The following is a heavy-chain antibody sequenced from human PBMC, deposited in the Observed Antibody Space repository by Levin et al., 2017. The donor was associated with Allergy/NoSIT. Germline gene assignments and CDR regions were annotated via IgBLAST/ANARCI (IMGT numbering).Heavy chain of an antibody. CDR2: ISGSGGST. J-gene: IGHJ6*02. Sequence: RGESLKISCAASGFTFSSYAMSWVRQAPGKGLEWVSAISGSGGSTYYADSVKGRFTISRDNSKNTLYLQMNSLRAEDTAVYYCAKGGHRDIVVAGRGGGMDVWGQGTTVTVSS. V-gene: IGHV3-23*01. CDR3: AKGGHRDIVVAGRGGGMDV. D-gene: IGHD2-2*01. CDR1: GFTFSSYA.